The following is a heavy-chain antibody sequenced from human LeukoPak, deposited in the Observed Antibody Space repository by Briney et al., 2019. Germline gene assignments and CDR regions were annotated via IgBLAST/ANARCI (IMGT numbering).Heavy chain of an antibody. CDR2: INPSGGST. CDR3: ARGLLPGYSSSWLGAGYYYYMDV. Sequence: ASVKVSCKASGYTFTSYYMHWVRQAPGQGLEWMGIINPSGGSTSYAQKLQGRVTMTTDTSTSTAYMELRSLRSDDTAVYYCARGLLPGYSSSWLGAGYYYYMDVWGKGTTVTISS. D-gene: IGHD6-13*01. CDR1: GYTFTSYY. J-gene: IGHJ6*03. V-gene: IGHV1-46*01.